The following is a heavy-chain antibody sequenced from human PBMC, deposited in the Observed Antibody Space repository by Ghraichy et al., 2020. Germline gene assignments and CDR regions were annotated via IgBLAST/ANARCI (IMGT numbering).Heavy chain of an antibody. J-gene: IGHJ4*02. CDR3: ATSMWFGTPIDF. CDR1: GLTFYRFA. D-gene: IGHD3-10*01. V-gene: IGHV3-23*01. CDR2: ISGGGEST. Sequence: GGSLRLSCAASGLTFYRFAMTWVRQAPGKGLEWVSAISGGGESTYYADSERGRFSISRDNSKNTLFLQRSSLRAEDTAVYYCATSMWFGTPIDFWGQGTLGTVSS.